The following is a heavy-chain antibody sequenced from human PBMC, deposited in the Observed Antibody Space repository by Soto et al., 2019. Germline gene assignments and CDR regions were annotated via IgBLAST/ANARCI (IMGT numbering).Heavy chain of an antibody. J-gene: IGHJ4*02. CDR1: GFIFSSYA. CDR2: ISGDGVYT. Sequence: GGSLRLSCAASGFIFSSYAMSWVRQGPGKGLEWVSAISGDGVYTYYGDSVKGRFTTSRDNSRTTLYLQLSSLRSEDTAVYYCAKNRMTGQAHYEFWGQGTPATVSS. V-gene: IGHV3-23*01. D-gene: IGHD3-16*01. CDR3: AKNRMTGQAHYEF.